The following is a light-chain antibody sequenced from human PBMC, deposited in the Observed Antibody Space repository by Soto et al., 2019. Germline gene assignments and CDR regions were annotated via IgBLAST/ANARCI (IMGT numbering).Light chain of an antibody. Sequence: QAVVTQPPSASGSPGQGVPISCSGITSNIGSNTVNWYQQLPGTAPKLLIYNNNQRPSGVPDRFSGSKSGTSASLAIGGLQSADEADYYCAAWDDSLNGYVFGTGTKVTVL. CDR2: NNN. CDR3: AAWDDSLNGYV. V-gene: IGLV1-44*01. CDR1: TSNIGSNT. J-gene: IGLJ1*01.